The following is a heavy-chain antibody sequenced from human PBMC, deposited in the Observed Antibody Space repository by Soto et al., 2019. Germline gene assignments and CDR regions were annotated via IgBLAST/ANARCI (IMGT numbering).Heavy chain of an antibody. J-gene: IGHJ4*02. V-gene: IGHV4-30-4*01. D-gene: IGHD2-21*01. CDR2: VFYSGAT. Sequence: VQLQESGPGLVRPSQTLSLTCTVSGVSISNSDYYWTWIRQPPGKGLEWIGYVFYSGATFYIPSLNSRLTISIDTSESQFSLTLTSVTAGDTAVYYCAREGRFLSPAYWGQGTLVTVSS. CDR3: AREGRFLSPAY. CDR1: GVSISNSDYY.